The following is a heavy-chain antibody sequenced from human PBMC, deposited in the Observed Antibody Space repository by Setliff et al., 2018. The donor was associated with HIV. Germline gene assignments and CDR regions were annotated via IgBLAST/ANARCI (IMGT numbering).Heavy chain of an antibody. V-gene: IGHV1-69*13. CDR3: AIYPFSRVSNSLSPDYFYAMDV. CDR2: IIPIFRTA. D-gene: IGHD4-4*01. J-gene: IGHJ6*02. CDR1: GGTFSSYA. Sequence: SVKVSCKDSGGTFSSYAISWVRPAPGQGLEWMGGIIPIFRTAHYAQEFQGRVTITADEPTSTAYIELSSLRSEDTAVYYCAIYPFSRVSNSLSPDYFYAMDVWGQGTTVTVSS.